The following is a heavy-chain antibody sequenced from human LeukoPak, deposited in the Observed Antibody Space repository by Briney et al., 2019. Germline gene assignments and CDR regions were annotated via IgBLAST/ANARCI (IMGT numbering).Heavy chain of an antibody. D-gene: IGHD1-20*01. CDR1: GFTFTSYG. CDR2: ISYDVSDK. V-gene: IGHV3-30*18. CDR3: AKDRGSGYNWNDVLDY. J-gene: IGHJ4*02. Sequence: PGGSLRLSCAASGFTFTSYGMHCVRQAPGKGLEWVAVISYDVSDKYYVDSVKGRFTISRDTSKNTLYLQMNSLRAEDTAVYYCAKDRGSGYNWNDVLDYWGQGTLVTVSS.